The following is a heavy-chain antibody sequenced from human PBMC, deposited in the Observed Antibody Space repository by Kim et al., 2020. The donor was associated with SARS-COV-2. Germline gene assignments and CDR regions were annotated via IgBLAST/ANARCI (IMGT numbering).Heavy chain of an antibody. V-gene: IGHV4-34*01. Sequence: SETLSLTCAVYGGSFSGYYWSWIRQPPGKGLEWIGEINHSGSTNYNPSLKSRVTISVDTSKNQFSLKLSSVTAADTAVYYCARANYSGNSVSYGIDGWGQGTKGTHSS. CDR1: GGSFSGYY. J-gene: IGHJ6*02. CDR2: INHSGST. D-gene: IGHD4-4*01. CDR3: ARANYSGNSVSYGIDG.